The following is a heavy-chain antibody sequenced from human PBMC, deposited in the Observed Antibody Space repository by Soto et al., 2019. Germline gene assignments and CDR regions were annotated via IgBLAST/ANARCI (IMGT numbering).Heavy chain of an antibody. J-gene: IGHJ5*02. CDR2: IYWDDDK. CDR3: AHRFIATRLFDP. Sequence: QITLKESGPTLVKPTQTLTLTCTFSGFSLTTYGEGVGWVRQPPGKALEWLALIYWDDDKRYRPSLPGRLTIAKDNSRNQVVLTMTNMDPMDTATYYCAHRFIATRLFDPWGQGIVVTVSS. V-gene: IGHV2-5*02. CDR1: GFSLTTYGEG. D-gene: IGHD6-13*01.